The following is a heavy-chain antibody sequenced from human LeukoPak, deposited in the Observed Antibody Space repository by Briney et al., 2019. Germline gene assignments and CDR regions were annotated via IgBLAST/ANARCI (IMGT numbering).Heavy chain of an antibody. D-gene: IGHD3-16*01. CDR2: INHNGNVN. Sequence: GGSLRLSCAASGFTFSSYWMNWARQAPGKGLEWVASINHNGNVNYYVDSVKGRFTITRDNAKNSLYLQMSNLRAEDTAVYFCSRGGGLDVWGQGATVTVSS. CDR1: GFTFSSYW. V-gene: IGHV3-7*03. J-gene: IGHJ6*02. CDR3: SRGGGLDV.